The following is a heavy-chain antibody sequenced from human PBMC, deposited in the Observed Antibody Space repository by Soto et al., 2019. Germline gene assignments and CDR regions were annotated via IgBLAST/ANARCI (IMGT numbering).Heavy chain of an antibody. V-gene: IGHV4-59*01. Sequence: PSETLSLTCTVSGGSISSYYWSWIRQPPGKGLEWIGYIYYSGSTNYNPSLKSRVTISVDTSKNQFSLKLSSVTAADTAVYYCARGSTIFGVVKRPCDYWGQGTLVTVSS. CDR2: IYYSGST. J-gene: IGHJ4*02. CDR1: GGSISSYY. CDR3: ARGSTIFGVVKRPCDY. D-gene: IGHD3-3*01.